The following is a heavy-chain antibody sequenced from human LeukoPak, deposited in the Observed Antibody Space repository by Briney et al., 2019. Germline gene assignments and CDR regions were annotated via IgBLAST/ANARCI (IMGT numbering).Heavy chain of an antibody. J-gene: IGHJ4*02. D-gene: IGHD3-16*01. CDR2: ISYDGSSE. CDR1: GFTFRTFG. CDR3: AKDNTYDWDYIDH. Sequence: GGSLRLSCEASGFTFRTFGMHWVRQAPGKGLECVATISYDGSSEYYADSTKGRFTISRDNSKTTLYLQMNSLRVADTAVYYCAKDNTYDWDYIDHWGRGILVTGSS. V-gene: IGHV3-30*18.